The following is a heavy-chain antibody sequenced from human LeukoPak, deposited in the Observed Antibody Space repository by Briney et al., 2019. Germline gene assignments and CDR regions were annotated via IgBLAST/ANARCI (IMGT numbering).Heavy chain of an antibody. V-gene: IGHV3-7*01. D-gene: IGHD6-13*01. CDR1: GFTFSSYW. CDR3: ARDPVSGSSWSDY. Sequence: GGSLRLSCAASGFTFSSYWMSWVRQAPGKGLEWVANIKQDGSEKYYVDSVKGRFTISRDNAKNSLYLQMSSLRAEDTAMYYCARDPVSGSSWSDYWGQGTLVTVSS. CDR2: IKQDGSEK. J-gene: IGHJ4*02.